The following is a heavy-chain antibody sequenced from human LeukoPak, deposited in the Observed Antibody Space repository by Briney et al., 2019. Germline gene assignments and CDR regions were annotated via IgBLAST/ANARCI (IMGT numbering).Heavy chain of an antibody. CDR2: VNEDGSET. V-gene: IGHV3-74*01. CDR3: ARAKPADFDL. Sequence: LTGGSLRLSCAASGFTFSSYAMHWVRQAPGKGLVWVSRVNEDGSETNYADSVKGRLTISRDNAKNTAYLEMNSLRAEDTAVYYCARAKPADFDLWGRGTLLTVSS. J-gene: IGHJ2*01. CDR1: GFTFSSYA.